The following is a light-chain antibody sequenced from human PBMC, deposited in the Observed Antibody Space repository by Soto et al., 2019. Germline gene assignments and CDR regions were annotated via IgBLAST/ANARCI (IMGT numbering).Light chain of an antibody. V-gene: IGKV3-20*01. CDR2: GAS. CDR1: QSVSNNY. Sequence: EIVLTQSPGTLSLSPGEGATLSCRASQSVSNNYLAWYQQKPGQAPRLLIYGASNRATGIPDRFSGSGSGTDFTLTISRLEPEDFAVYYCQQYGSSGTCGQGTKGDIK. CDR3: QQYGSSGT. J-gene: IGKJ1*01.